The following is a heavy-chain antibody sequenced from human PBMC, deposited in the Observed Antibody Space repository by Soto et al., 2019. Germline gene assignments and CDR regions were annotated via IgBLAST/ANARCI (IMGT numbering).Heavy chain of an antibody. J-gene: IGHJ6*02. CDR3: AREWSAAGNYYGMDV. V-gene: IGHV1-8*01. CDR2: MNTNNGYT. Sequence: ASVKVSCKTSGYTFTSYDINWVRQASGQGLEWVGWMNTNNGYTAYAPKFQGRVTVTRNTSIRTVYMELSSLRSEDTAVYYCAREWSAAGNYYGMDVWGQGTTVTVSS. D-gene: IGHD6-13*01. CDR1: GYTFTSYD.